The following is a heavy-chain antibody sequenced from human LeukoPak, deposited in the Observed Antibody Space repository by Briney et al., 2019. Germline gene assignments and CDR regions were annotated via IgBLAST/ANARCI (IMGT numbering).Heavy chain of an antibody. CDR1: GYTFTSYG. D-gene: IGHD3-3*01. V-gene: IGHV1-18*01. Sequence: ASVKVSFKASGYTFTSYGISWVRQAPGQGLEWMGWISAYNGNTNYAQKLQGRVTMTTDTSTSTAYMELRSLRSDDTAVYYCTRSLGVVIHGGMDVWGQGTTVTVSS. CDR3: TRSLGVVIHGGMDV. CDR2: ISAYNGNT. J-gene: IGHJ6*02.